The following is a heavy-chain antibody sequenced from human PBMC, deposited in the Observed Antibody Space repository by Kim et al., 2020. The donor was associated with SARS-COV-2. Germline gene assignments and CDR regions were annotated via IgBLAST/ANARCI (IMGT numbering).Heavy chain of an antibody. V-gene: IGHV1-8*01. D-gene: IGHD4-17*01. CDR3: ARGHGGH. CDR2: SGNT. J-gene: IGHJ4*02. Sequence: SGNTGYAEKVRGRATITRDTSINTAYMDLSGLRSDDTAVYYCARGHGGHWGQGTLVTVSS.